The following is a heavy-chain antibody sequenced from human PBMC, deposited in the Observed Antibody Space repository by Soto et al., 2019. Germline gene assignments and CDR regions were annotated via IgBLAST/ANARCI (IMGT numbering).Heavy chain of an antibody. J-gene: IGHJ5*02. D-gene: IGHD2-15*01. CDR2: IWSDGSNN. V-gene: IGHV3-33*01. Sequence: GVSLRLSCAASGFSFSSYVIHWVRQAPDEGLEWVAAIWSDGSNNYYADSVKGRFTISRDNSKDTLYLQMNSLRVEDTAVYYCARDTLGSCKGGPCYRLHLWGQGTLVTVSS. CDR3: ARDTLGSCKGGPCYRLHL. CDR1: GFSFSSYV.